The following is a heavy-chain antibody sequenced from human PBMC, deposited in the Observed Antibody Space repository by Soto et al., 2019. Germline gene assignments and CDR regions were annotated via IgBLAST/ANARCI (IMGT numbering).Heavy chain of an antibody. CDR2: ISYDGSNK. Sequence: PGGSLRLSCAASGFTFSSYGMHWVRQAPGKGLEWVAVISYDGSNKYYADSVKGRFTISRDNSKNTLYLQMNSLRAEDTAVYYCAKEKAAGEYYYYGMDVWGQGTTVTVSS. CDR1: GFTFSSYG. D-gene: IGHD6-13*01. CDR3: AKEKAAGEYYYYGMDV. V-gene: IGHV3-30*18. J-gene: IGHJ6*02.